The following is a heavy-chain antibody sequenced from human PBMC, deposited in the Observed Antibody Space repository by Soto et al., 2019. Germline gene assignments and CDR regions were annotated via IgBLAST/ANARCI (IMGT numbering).Heavy chain of an antibody. CDR1: GGTFSSYT. V-gene: IGHV1-69*08. D-gene: IGHD2-2*01. CDR2: IIPILGIA. Sequence: QVQLVQSGAEVKKPGSSVKVSCKASGGTFSSYTISWVRQAPGQGLEWMGRIIPILGIANYAQKFQGRVTITADKSTSKAYMELSSLRSEDTAVYYCAREMAGGSAAMLRLGYYYYMDVWGKGTTVTVSS. CDR3: AREMAGGSAAMLRLGYYYYMDV. J-gene: IGHJ6*03.